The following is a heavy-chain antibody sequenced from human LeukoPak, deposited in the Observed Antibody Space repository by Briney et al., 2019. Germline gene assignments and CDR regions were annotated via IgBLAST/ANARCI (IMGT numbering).Heavy chain of an antibody. Sequence: PGGSLRLSCAASGFTFSSYAMSWIRQAPGKGLEWVSYISSSGSTIYYADSVKGRFTISRDNAKNSLYLQMNSLRAEDTAVYYCARDRDPVLFWSGNKGPEHDAFDIWGQGTMVTVSS. J-gene: IGHJ3*02. V-gene: IGHV3-11*01. D-gene: IGHD3-3*01. CDR2: ISSSGSTI. CDR1: GFTFSSYA. CDR3: ARDRDPVLFWSGNKGPEHDAFDI.